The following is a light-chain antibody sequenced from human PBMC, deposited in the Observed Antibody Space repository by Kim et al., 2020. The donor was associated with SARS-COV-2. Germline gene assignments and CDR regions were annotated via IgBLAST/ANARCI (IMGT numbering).Light chain of an antibody. V-gene: IGKV1-5*01. CDR1: QSISRW. Sequence: STLSASVGDRVTITCRASQSISRWLAWYQQKPGKAPKLLIYDASSLENGVPSRLSGTESTLTISSLQADDFATYYCQQYNSVSKTFGQGTKVDIK. CDR2: DAS. J-gene: IGKJ1*01. CDR3: QQYNSVSKT.